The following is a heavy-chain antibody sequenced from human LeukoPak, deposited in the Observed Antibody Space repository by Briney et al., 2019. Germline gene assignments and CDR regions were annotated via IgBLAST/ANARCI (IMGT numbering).Heavy chain of an antibody. CDR1: GFTFSTHA. CDR2: ISSGGTTV. J-gene: IGHJ5*02. Sequence: GGSLRLSCAASGFTFSTHAMNWVRQAPGKGLEWVSHISSGGTTVYYADSVKGRFTISRDNAKNSLYLQMNSLRAEDTAVYYCARDLPTSFVGVLPFDPWGQGTLVTVSS. V-gene: IGHV3-48*03. CDR3: ARDLPTSFVGVLPFDP. D-gene: IGHD2-21*01.